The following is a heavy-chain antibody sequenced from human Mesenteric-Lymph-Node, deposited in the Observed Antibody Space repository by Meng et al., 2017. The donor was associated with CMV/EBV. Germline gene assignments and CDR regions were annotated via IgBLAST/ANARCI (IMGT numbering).Heavy chain of an antibody. CDR3: ARLSDY. V-gene: IGHV3-53*01. CDR1: GFSVSSNY. CDR2: LYSGGTT. J-gene: IGHJ4*02. Sequence: GESLKISCAASGFSVSSNYMSWVRQAPGKGLEWVSVLYSGGTTNYADSVKGRFTISRDSSQNTLYLQMNSLRAEDTAVYYCARLSDYWGQGTLVTVSS.